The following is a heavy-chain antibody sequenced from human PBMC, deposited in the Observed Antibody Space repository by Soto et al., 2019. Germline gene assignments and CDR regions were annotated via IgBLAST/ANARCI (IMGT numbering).Heavy chain of an antibody. CDR1: GYTFTSYG. Sequence: GASVKVSCKTSGYTFTSYGISWVRQAPGQGLEWMGWISAYNGNTNYAQKLQGRVSMTTDTSTSTAYMELRSLRSDDTAVYYCAREGYYGSGSYYPPGYYYYGMDVWGQGTTVTVSS. V-gene: IGHV1-18*01. J-gene: IGHJ6*02. D-gene: IGHD3-10*01. CDR2: ISAYNGNT. CDR3: AREGYYGSGSYYPPGYYYYGMDV.